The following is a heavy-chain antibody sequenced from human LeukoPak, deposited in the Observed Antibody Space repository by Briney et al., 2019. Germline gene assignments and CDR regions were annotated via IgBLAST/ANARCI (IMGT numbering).Heavy chain of an antibody. CDR2: IYWNDEK. J-gene: IGHJ4*02. Sequence: SGPTLVKPTQTLTLTCSFSGFSLSTSGVGVGWIRQPPGKTLEWLAVIYWNDEKRYSTSLKTRLTISKDTSKNQVVLTMTNMDPVDTATYYCARIELIAAAGTFDYWGQGTLVTVSS. D-gene: IGHD6-13*01. V-gene: IGHV2-5*01. CDR1: GFSLSTSGVG. CDR3: ARIELIAAAGTFDY.